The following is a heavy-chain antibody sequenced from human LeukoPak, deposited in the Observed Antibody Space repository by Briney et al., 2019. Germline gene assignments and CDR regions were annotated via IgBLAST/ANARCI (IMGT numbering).Heavy chain of an antibody. CDR3: ARTYYDSSGYPGLGFDY. J-gene: IGHJ4*02. V-gene: IGHV4-31*03. CDR2: IYYSGST. CDR1: GGSISSGVYY. Sequence: SETLSLTCTVSGGSISSGVYYWSWIRQHPGKGLEWIGYIYYSGSTYYNPSLKSRVTISVDTSKNQFSLKLSSVTAADTAVYYCARTYYDSSGYPGLGFDYWGQGTLVTVSS. D-gene: IGHD3-22*01.